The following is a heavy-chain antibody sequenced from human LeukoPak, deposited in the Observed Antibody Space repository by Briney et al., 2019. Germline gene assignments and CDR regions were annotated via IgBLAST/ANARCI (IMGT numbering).Heavy chain of an antibody. D-gene: IGHD3-3*01. CDR3: ARSARLMKGVVEVTALDD. V-gene: IGHV3-48*04. J-gene: IGHJ4*02. Sequence: GGSLRLSCAASGFTFSSYGMSWVRQAPGNGLEWVSYISSSGSTIYYADSVKGRFTISRDNAKNSLYLQMNSLRADDTAVYYCARSARLMKGVVEVTALDDWGQGTLVTVSS. CDR1: GFTFSSYG. CDR2: ISSSGSTI.